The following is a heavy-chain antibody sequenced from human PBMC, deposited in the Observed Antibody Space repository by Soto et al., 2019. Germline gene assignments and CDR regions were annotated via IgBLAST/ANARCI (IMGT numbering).Heavy chain of an antibody. D-gene: IGHD6-13*01. CDR3: ARDIKKLAAAGPF. Sequence: GGSLRLSCAASGFTFSSYSMNWVRQAPGKGLEWVSYISSSSSTIYYADSVKGRFTISRDNAKNSLYLQMNSLRVEDTAVYYCARDIKKLAAAGPFWGQGTLVTVSS. CDR2: ISSSSSTI. V-gene: IGHV3-48*01. CDR1: GFTFSSYS. J-gene: IGHJ4*02.